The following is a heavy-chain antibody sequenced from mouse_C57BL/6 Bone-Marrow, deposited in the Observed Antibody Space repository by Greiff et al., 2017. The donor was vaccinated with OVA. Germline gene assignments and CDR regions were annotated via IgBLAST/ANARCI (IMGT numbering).Heavy chain of an antibody. D-gene: IGHD1-3*01. Sequence: DAGGGLVQPKGSLKLSCAASGFSFNTYAMNWVRQAPGKGLEWVARIRSKSNNYATYYADSVKDRFTISRDDSESMLYLQMNNLKTEDTAMYYCVRRGLKMDYWGQGTSVTVSS. CDR3: VRRGLKMDY. J-gene: IGHJ4*01. V-gene: IGHV10-1*01. CDR2: IRSKSNNYAT. CDR1: GFSFNTYA.